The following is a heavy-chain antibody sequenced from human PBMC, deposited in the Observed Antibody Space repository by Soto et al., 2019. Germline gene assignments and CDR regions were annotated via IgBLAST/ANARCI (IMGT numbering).Heavy chain of an antibody. CDR1: GGSISSGGYS. V-gene: IGHV4-30-2*01. CDR2: IYHSGST. Sequence: QLQLQESGSGLVKPSQTLSLTCAVSGGSISSGGYSWSWIRQPPGKGLEWIGYIYHSGSTYYNPSLQSRVTISVARSKNQFSLKLSSVTVADTAVYYCAAGGGLPRYYWGQGTLVTVSS. D-gene: IGHD5-12*01. CDR3: AAGGGLPRYY. J-gene: IGHJ4*02.